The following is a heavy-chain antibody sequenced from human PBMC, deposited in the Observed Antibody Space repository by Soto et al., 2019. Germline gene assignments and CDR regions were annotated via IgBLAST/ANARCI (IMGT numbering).Heavy chain of an antibody. D-gene: IGHD4-17*01. CDR2: IYYSGYT. CDR3: ARGLRDYGDMYFFDY. CDR1: GGSISSGGYY. Sequence: SETLSLTCTVSGGSISSGGYYWGWIRQPPGKGLEWIGSIYYSGYTYYNPSLKSRVTISVDTSKNQFSLRLSSVTAADAAVYYCARGLRDYGDMYFFDYWGQGALVTVSS. J-gene: IGHJ4*02. V-gene: IGHV4-39*01.